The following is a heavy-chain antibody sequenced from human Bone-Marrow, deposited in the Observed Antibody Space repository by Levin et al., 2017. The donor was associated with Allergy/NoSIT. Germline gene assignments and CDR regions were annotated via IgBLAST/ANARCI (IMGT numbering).Heavy chain of an antibody. CDR2: IYPGNSDV. CDR3: ARHGTLQLGHRGWIDP. J-gene: IGHJ5*02. Sequence: MAGGSLRLSCKASGYTFTAFWIGWVRQMPGKGLEWMAIIYPGNSDVKYSPSFQGQVTISADRYTKTAYLEWSSLKAADTAIYFCARHGTLQLGHRGWIDPWGQGTLVTVSS. V-gene: IGHV5-51*01. D-gene: IGHD2/OR15-2a*01. CDR1: GYTFTAFW.